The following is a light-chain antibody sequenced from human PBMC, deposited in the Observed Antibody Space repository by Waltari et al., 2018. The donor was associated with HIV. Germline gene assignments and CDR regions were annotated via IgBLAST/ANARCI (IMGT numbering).Light chain of an antibody. J-gene: IGLJ2*01. CDR1: ALSGRY. CDR2: KDN. CDR3: QSADTSGHSVV. Sequence: SHDLTQPPSVSVSPGQTARITCSGDALSGRYSFWYQQKPGQAPIMVIYKDNMRPSGIPERFSASSSGSIVTLTIGGVQAEDEADYYCQSADTSGHSVVFGGGTKLIVL. V-gene: IGLV3-25*03.